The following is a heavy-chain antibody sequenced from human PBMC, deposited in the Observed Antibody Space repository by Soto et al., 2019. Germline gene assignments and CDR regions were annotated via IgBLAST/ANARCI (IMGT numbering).Heavy chain of an antibody. CDR3: ERQAGSSGIYYYYGMDV. V-gene: IGHV4-39*01. J-gene: IGHJ6*02. D-gene: IGHD6-19*01. Sequence: SETLSLTCTVSGGSISSSSYYWGWIRQPPGKGLEWIGSIYYSGSTYYNPSLKSRVTISVDTSKNQFYLKLSSVTAADTAVYYCERQAGSSGIYYYYGMDVWGQGTTVTVSS. CDR1: GGSISSSSYY. CDR2: IYYSGST.